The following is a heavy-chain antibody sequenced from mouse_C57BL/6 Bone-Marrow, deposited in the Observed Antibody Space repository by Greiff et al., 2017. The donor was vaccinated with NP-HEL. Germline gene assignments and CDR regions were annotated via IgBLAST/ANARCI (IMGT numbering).Heavy chain of an antibody. CDR1: GYSITSGYY. CDR3: ARDGGLLLYFDY. Sequence: ESGPGLVKPSQSLSLTCSVTGYSITSGYYWNWIRQFPGNKLEWMGYISYDGSNNYNPSLKNRISITRDTSKNQFFLKLNSVTTEDTATYYCARDGGLLLYFDYWGQGTTLTVSS. V-gene: IGHV3-6*01. J-gene: IGHJ2*01. D-gene: IGHD1-1*01. CDR2: ISYDGSN.